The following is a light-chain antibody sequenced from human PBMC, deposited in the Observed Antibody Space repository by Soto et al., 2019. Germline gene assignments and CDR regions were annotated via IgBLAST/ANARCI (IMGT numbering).Light chain of an antibody. CDR3: SSYAGSNNYV. V-gene: IGLV2-8*01. CDR2: EVS. J-gene: IGLJ1*01. CDR1: SSYVGGYNY. Sequence: QSVLSQPAPVSGSPWPPITISCAGTSSYVGGYNYVSWYQQHPGKAPKLMIYEVSKRPSGVPDRFSGSKSGNTASLTVSGLQAEDEADYYCSSYAGSNNYVFGTGTKVTVL.